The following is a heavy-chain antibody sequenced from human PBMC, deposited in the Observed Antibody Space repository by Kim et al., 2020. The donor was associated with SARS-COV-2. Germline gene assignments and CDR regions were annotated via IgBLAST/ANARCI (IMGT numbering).Heavy chain of an antibody. CDR1: GGSISSGGYY. D-gene: IGHD3-3*01. CDR2: IYYSGST. Sequence: SETLSLTCTVSGGSISSGGYYWSWIRQHPGKGLEWIGYIYYSGSTYYNPSLKSRVTISVDTSKNQFSLKLSSVTAADTAVYYCARDLHDFWSGYFGWFDPWGQGTLVTVSS. J-gene: IGHJ5*02. CDR3: ARDLHDFWSGYFGWFDP. V-gene: IGHV4-31*03.